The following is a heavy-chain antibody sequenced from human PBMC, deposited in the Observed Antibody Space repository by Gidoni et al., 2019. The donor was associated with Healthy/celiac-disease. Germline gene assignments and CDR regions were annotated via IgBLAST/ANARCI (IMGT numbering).Heavy chain of an antibody. D-gene: IGHD1-26*01. J-gene: IGHJ6*02. V-gene: IGHV3-7*03. CDR2: IEQNGCEK. Sequence: EVQLVESGGCVVQPGGSLRLSCAASGFTFRRYWMSWVRHAPGKGLEWVANIEQNGCEKYYVDSVKGLSTITRDNAKNSLNMQMSSLRAEDTAVYCCARGTRGLYYYYGMDVWGQGTTVTVSS. CDR3: ARGTRGLYYYYGMDV. CDR1: GFTFRRYW.